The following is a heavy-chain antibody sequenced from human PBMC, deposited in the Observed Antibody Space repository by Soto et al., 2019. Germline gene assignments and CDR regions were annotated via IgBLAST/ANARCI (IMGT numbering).Heavy chain of an antibody. CDR1: RGSFSGFY. V-gene: IGHV4-34*01. D-gene: IGHD6-25*01. J-gene: IGHJ6*02. CDR2: INHSGTT. CDR3: ARGRGYVYGSNFYGLDV. Sequence: ASETLSLTCGVYRGSFSGFYWSWVRQTPGGGLEWIGEINHSGTTNYNPSFQNRVTISVDKSTNNFSLKMTSVTAADAAVYYCARGRGYVYGSNFYGLDVWGQGTTVPVSS.